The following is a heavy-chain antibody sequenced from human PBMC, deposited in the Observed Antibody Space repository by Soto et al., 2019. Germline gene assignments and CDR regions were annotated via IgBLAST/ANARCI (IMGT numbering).Heavy chain of an antibody. Sequence: EVQLVESGGGVVQPGGSLRLSCAASGFTFSSYSMNWVRQAPGKGLEWVSYISSSSSTIYYADSVKGRFTISRDNAKNALYLQMNSAKAEDTDFYASAREEEGSGCDCYWDYWGQGTMVTVSS. CDR2: ISSSSSTI. V-gene: IGHV3-48*01. J-gene: IGHJ4*02. CDR1: GFTFSSYS. D-gene: IGHD5-12*01. CDR3: AREEEGSGCDCYWDY.